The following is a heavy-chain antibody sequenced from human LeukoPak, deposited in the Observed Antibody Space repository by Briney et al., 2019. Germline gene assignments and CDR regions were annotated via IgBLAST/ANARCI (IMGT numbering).Heavy chain of an antibody. Sequence: SETLSLTCAVSGASISGSGYYRGWIRQPPGKGLEWIGNIYYSGSTYYNASLQSRVTISIDTSKNQFSLRLNSVTAADTAMYYCAKSGGYGLIDYWGQGTLVTVSS. CDR2: IYYSGST. CDR3: AKSGGYGLIDY. CDR1: GASISGSGYY. V-gene: IGHV4-39*01. J-gene: IGHJ4*02. D-gene: IGHD1-26*01.